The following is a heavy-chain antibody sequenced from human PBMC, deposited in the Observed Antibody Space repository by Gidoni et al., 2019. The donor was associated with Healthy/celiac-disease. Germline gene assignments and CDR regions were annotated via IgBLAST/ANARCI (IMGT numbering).Heavy chain of an antibody. CDR1: GYTFTSYA. CDR2: INAGTGNT. J-gene: IGHJ5*01. V-gene: IGHV1-3*01. Sequence: QVQLVQSGAEVKKPGASVKVSCTASGYTFTSYAMPWVRQAPGHRLEWRGWINAGTGNTKDSQKFQGRVNITRDTSASTAYMELSRLRSEETAVDYGARESFSYDVWSGYEPENWFDSWGQGTLVTVSS. D-gene: IGHD3-3*01. CDR3: ARESFSYDVWSGYEPENWFDS.